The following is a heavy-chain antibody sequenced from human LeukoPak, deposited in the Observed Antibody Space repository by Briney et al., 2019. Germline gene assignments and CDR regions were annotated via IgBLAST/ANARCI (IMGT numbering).Heavy chain of an antibody. CDR3: ARDPGSSRAFDI. CDR2: IGTYGGDT. CDR1: TSR. J-gene: IGHJ3*02. D-gene: IGHD2/OR15-2a*01. Sequence: ASVKVSCKATSRISWVRQAPGQGLEWMGWIGTYGGDTYYAQKFQGRITVTTDTSTSTVYMELRNLRSDDTAVYYCARDPGSSRAFDIWGQGAMVTVSS. V-gene: IGHV1-18*01.